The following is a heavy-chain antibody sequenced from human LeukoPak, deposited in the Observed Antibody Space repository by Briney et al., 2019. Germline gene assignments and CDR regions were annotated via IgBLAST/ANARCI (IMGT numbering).Heavy chain of an antibody. CDR1: GGSFSGYY. V-gene: IGHV4-34*01. CDR2: INRSGST. CDR3: ARNWSRGNKPYYYYYYMDV. J-gene: IGHJ6*03. D-gene: IGHD3-10*01. Sequence: SETLSLTCAVYGGSFSGYYWSWIRQPPGKGLEWIGEINRSGSTNYNPSLKSRVTISVDTSKNQFSLKLSSVTAADTAVYYCARNWSRGNKPYYYYYYMDVWGKGTTVTVSS.